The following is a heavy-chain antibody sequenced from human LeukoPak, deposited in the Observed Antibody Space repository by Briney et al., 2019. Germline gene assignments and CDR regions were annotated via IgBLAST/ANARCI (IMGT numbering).Heavy chain of an antibody. CDR1: GFTFSSYA. D-gene: IGHD3-10*01. J-gene: IGHJ4*02. CDR3: ARVQPRRITMVRGVINFFDY. CDR2: ISGSGGST. Sequence: GGSLRLSCAASGFTFSSYAMSWVRQAPGKGLEWVSAISGSGGSTYYADSVKGRFTISRDNSKNTLYLQMNSLRAEDTAVYFCARVQPRRITMVRGVINFFDYWGQGTLVTVSS. V-gene: IGHV3-23*01.